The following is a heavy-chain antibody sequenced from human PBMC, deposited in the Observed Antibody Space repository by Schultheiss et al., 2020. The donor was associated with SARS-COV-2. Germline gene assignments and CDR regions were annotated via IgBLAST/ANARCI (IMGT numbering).Heavy chain of an antibody. CDR1: GGSFSGYY. J-gene: IGHJ4*02. D-gene: IGHD6-13*01. CDR2: INHSGST. Sequence: GSLRLSCPVYGGSFSGYYWSWIRQPPGKGLEWIGEINHSGSTNYNPSLKSRVTMSVDTSKNQFSLKLSSVTAADTAVYYCARDIAAAGFDYWGQGTLVTVSS. CDR3: ARDIAAAGFDY. V-gene: IGHV4-34*01.